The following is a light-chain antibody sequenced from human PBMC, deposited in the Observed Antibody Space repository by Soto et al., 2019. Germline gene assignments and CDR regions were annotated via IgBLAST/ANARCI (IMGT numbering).Light chain of an antibody. CDR3: HTWGTGIQV. CDR1: RGYSSYA. V-gene: IGLV4-69*02. Sequence: QSVLTQSPSASASLGASVKLTCTLSRGYSSYAIAWHQQQPEKGPRFLMRLNSDGSHNKGDGIPDRFSVSRSGVERYLTISSLQSDDEADYYCHTWGTGIQVFGGGTKLTVL. CDR2: LNSDGSH. J-gene: IGLJ3*02.